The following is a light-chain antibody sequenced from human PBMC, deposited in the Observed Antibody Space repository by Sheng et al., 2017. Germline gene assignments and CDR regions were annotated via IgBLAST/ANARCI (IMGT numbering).Light chain of an antibody. CDR2: AAS. J-gene: IGKJ3*01. CDR1: HTITTY. CDR3: QQSSRAPLT. Sequence: DIQMTQSPSSLSASVGDRVTLTCRASHTITTYLNWYQQKPGKAPILLISAASILQSGVPSRFSGSGSGTDFTLTISSLQPEDSATYYCQQSSRAPLTFGPGTKVEIK. V-gene: IGKV1-39*01.